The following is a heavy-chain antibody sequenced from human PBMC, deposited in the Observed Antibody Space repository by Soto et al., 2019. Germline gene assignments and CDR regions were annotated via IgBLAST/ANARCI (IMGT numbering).Heavy chain of an antibody. Sequence: GSLRLSCAASGFTFSTYAMTWVRQAPGKGLEWVSIISSTGDGTYYADSVKGRFTISRDNSQRTLNLQMNSLRAEDTAVYYCAKNGDFWSWGMDVWGQGTTVTVSS. V-gene: IGHV3-23*01. J-gene: IGHJ6*02. D-gene: IGHD3-3*01. CDR2: ISSTGDGT. CDR3: AKNGDFWSWGMDV. CDR1: GFTFSTYA.